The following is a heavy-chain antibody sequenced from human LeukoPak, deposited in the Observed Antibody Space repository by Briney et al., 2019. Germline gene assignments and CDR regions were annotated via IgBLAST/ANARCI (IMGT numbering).Heavy chain of an antibody. J-gene: IGHJ4*02. Sequence: SATLSLTCTVSGGSISSSGYYWGWIRQPPGKGLEWIGSIYYSGSTDYNPSLKSRVTISVDTSKNQFSLKLSSVTAADTAVYYCASCGSGYYCGIDYWGQGTLVTVSS. CDR2: IYYSGST. V-gene: IGHV4-39*01. D-gene: IGHD3-22*01. CDR3: ASCGSGYYCGIDY. CDR1: GGSISSSGYY.